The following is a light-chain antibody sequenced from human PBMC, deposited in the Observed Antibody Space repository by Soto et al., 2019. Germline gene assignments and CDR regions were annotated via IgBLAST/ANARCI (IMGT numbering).Light chain of an antibody. CDR2: GAS. CDR1: QSVSSSY. Sequence: EIVLTQSPGTLSLSPGERATLSCRASQSVSSSYLAWYQQKPGQAPRLLIYGASSRATGIPDRFSGSGSGNDFTLTIIRLEPEDFAVYYCQQYGSSPVTFGPGTKVDIK. CDR3: QQYGSSPVT. V-gene: IGKV3-20*01. J-gene: IGKJ3*01.